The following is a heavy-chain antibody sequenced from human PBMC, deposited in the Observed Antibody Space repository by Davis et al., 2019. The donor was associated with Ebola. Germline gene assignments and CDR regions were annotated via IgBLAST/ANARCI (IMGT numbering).Heavy chain of an antibody. CDR3: ARGLLERAFDY. CDR2: INYRGST. Sequence: PSETLSLTCTVSGGSISSGDYYWSWIRQPPGKGLEWIGEINYRGSTNYNPSLKSRVTISVDTSKNQFSLKLSSVTAADTAVYYCARGLLERAFDYWGQGTLVTVSS. CDR1: GGSISSGDYY. D-gene: IGHD1-1*01. V-gene: IGHV4-39*07. J-gene: IGHJ4*02.